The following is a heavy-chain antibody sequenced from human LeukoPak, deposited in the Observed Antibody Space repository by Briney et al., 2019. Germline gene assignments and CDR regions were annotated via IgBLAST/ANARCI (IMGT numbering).Heavy chain of an antibody. CDR3: VKGHRIQLWSFFDY. Sequence: GGSLRLSCSAFGFTFSSYAMYWVRQAPGKGLEYVSAISSNGDSTYYAYSVKGRFTISRDNSKNTLSLQMSSLRAEDTAVYYCVKGHRIQLWSFFDYWGQRTLVTVSS. V-gene: IGHV3-64D*09. CDR1: GFTFSSYA. J-gene: IGHJ4*02. D-gene: IGHD5-18*01. CDR2: ISSNGDST.